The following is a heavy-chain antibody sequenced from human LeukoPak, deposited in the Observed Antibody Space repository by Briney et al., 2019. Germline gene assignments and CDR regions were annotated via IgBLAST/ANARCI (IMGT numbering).Heavy chain of an antibody. J-gene: IGHJ6*03. CDR3: ARNRERNGEGYFYSYMDV. V-gene: IGHV4-31*03. Sequence: SETLSLTCTVSRGSVSSDGYYWSWIRQHPGKGLEWIGYIYYSGSTFYNPSLESRVTISVDASKNQFSLRLSSATAADTAVYYCARNRERNGEGYFYSYMDVWGKGATVTVSS. CDR1: RGSVSSDGYY. D-gene: IGHD2-8*01. CDR2: IYYSGST.